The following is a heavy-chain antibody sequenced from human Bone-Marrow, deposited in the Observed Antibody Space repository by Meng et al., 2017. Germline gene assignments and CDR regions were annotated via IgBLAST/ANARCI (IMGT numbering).Heavy chain of an antibody. CDR1: RGLNNSTTW. D-gene: IGHD2-21*02. Sequence: LYGPVPCSVKTSGTLAPHLSGARGLNNSTTWARWVRQPPGRVLECMSDIYNSGNTTYHPFLVSRVTVSVNKSKNLFLLKLSSVTAADTAVYYCAREGVTPRGNWFDPWGQGTLVTVSS. J-gene: IGHJ5*02. CDR3: AREGVTPRGNWFDP. CDR2: IYNSGNT. V-gene: IGHV4-4*02.